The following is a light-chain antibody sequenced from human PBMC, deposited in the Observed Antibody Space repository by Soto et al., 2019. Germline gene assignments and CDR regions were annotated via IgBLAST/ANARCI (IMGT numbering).Light chain of an antibody. Sequence: EIVLTQSPATLSVSPGERATLSCRASQSVSSNLAWYQQKHGQAPRLLIYGASTRATGIPARFSGSGSGTEFTLTISSLQSEDFAVYYCQQYNNWPFITFGQGTRLEI. CDR2: GAS. CDR1: QSVSSN. J-gene: IGKJ5*01. CDR3: QQYNNWPFIT. V-gene: IGKV3-15*01.